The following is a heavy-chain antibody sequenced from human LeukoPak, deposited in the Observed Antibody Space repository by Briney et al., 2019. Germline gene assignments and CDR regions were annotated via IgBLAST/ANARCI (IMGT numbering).Heavy chain of an antibody. Sequence: GGSLRLSCSASGFTFNRFYLHWVRQAPGKGLEFVSHISSNGATTYYADSVKGRFTISRDNAKNSLYLQMNSLRAEDTAVYYCARLWTGTTLWTGWFDPWGQGTLVTVSS. V-gene: IGHV3-64*04. CDR1: GFTFNRFY. CDR3: ARLWTGTTLWTGWFDP. D-gene: IGHD1-7*01. J-gene: IGHJ5*02. CDR2: ISSNGATT.